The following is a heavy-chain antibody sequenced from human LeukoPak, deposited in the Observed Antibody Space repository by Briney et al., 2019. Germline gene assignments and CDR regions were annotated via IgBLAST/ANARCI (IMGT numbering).Heavy chain of an antibody. V-gene: IGHV3-11*05. CDR1: GFTFSDYY. CDR3: ARDNIVVVPAAMLPYGMDV. D-gene: IGHD2-2*01. J-gene: IGHJ6*02. Sequence: PGGSLRLSCAASGFTFSDYYMSWIRQAPGKGLEWVSYICSSSSYTNYADSVKGRFTISRDNAKNSLYLQMNSLRAEDTAVYYCARDNIVVVPAAMLPYGMDVWGQGTTVTVSS. CDR2: ICSSSSYT.